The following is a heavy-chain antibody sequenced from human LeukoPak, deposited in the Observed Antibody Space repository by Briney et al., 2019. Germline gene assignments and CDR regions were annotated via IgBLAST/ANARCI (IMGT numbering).Heavy chain of an antibody. CDR2: ISGSGGST. D-gene: IGHD6-19*01. Sequence: GGSLKLSCAASGFTFSSYAMSWVRQAPGKGLEWVSAISGSGGSTYYADSVKGRFTISRDNSKNTLYLQMNSLRAEDTAVYYCASRRGVAVPFDYWGQGTLVTVSS. CDR1: GFTFSSYA. J-gene: IGHJ4*02. V-gene: IGHV3-23*01. CDR3: ASRRGVAVPFDY.